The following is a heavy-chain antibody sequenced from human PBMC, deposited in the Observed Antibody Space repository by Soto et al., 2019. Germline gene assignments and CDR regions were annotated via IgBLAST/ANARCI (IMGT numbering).Heavy chain of an antibody. CDR1: GGSISSSSYY. V-gene: IGHV4-39*01. CDR2: IYYSGNT. Sequence: QLQLQESGPGLVKPSETLSLTCIVSGGSISSSSYYWGWIRQPPGKGLEWIGSIYYSGNTYYNPSLKSRVTISVDTSRNQFSLKLSSVTAADPAVYSCARLTRSWSAFDIWGQGTMVTVSS. CDR3: ARLTRSWSAFDI. D-gene: IGHD6-13*01. J-gene: IGHJ3*02.